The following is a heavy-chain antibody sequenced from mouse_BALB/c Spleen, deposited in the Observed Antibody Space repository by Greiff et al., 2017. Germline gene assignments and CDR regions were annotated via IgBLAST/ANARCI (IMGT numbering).Heavy chain of an antibody. D-gene: IGHD1-2*01. V-gene: IGHV1-80*01. J-gene: IGHJ3*01. CDR1: GYAFSSYW. CDR2: IYPGDGDT. Sequence: QVQLQQSGAELVRPGSSVKISCKASGYAFSSYWMNWVKQRPGQGLEWIGQIYPGDGDTNYNGKFKGKATLTVDKSSSTAYMQLSSLTSEDSAVYFCARGEITTATTWFAYWGQGTLVTVSA. CDR3: ARGEITTATTWFAY.